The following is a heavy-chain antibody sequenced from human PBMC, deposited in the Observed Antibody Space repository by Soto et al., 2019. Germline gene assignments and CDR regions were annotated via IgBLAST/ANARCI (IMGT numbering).Heavy chain of an antibody. CDR3: ARGGYYDSSGSRNYHYYGMDV. V-gene: IGHV1-18*01. D-gene: IGHD3-22*01. CDR2: ISPYNDDT. CDR1: GYTFSSYG. Sequence: ASVKVSCKASGYTFSSYGINWVRQAPGQGLEWLGWISPYNDDTKYAQKLQGRVTMTTDTSSRTAYMALRSLRSDDTTVYFCARGGYYDSSGSRNYHYYGMDVWGQGTTVTVSS. J-gene: IGHJ6*02.